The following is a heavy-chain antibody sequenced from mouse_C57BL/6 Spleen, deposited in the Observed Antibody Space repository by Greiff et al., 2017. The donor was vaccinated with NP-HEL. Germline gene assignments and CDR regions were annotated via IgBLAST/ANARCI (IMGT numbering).Heavy chain of an antibody. CDR1: GYTFTDYY. J-gene: IGHJ1*03. CDR2: INPNNGGT. Sequence: EVQLQQSGPELVKPGASVKISCKASGYTFTDYYMNWVKQSHGKSLEWIGDINPNNGGTSYNQKFKGKATLTVDKSSSTAYMELRSLTSEDSAVYYCARSGSNFYCYFDVWGTGTTVTVAS. V-gene: IGHV1-26*01. D-gene: IGHD1-3*01. CDR3: ARSGSNFYCYFDV.